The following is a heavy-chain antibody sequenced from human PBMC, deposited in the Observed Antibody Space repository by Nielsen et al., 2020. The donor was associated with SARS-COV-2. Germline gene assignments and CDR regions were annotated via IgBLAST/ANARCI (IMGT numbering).Heavy chain of an antibody. J-gene: IGHJ6*02. CDR1: GGTFSSYA. Sequence: SVKVSCKTSGGTFSSYAISWVRQAPGQGLEWMGGIIPIFGTANYAQKFQGRVTITADESTSTAYMELSSLRSEDTAVYYCARDLKSYGSGESTSHYYYYGMDVWGQGTTVTVSS. CDR2: IIPIFGTA. CDR3: ARDLKSYGSGESTSHYYYYGMDV. D-gene: IGHD3-10*01. V-gene: IGHV1-69*13.